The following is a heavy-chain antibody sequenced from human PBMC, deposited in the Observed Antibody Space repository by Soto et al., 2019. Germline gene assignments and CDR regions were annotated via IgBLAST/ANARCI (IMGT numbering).Heavy chain of an antibody. Sequence: ASVKVSGKASGYTFTSYCISWVREAPGQGLEWMGWISAYNGNTNYAQKLQGRVTMTTDTSTSTAYMELRSLRSDDTAVYYCARDIYCSGGSCYGDYYYYYGMDVWGQGTTVTVSS. CDR3: ARDIYCSGGSCYGDYYYYYGMDV. V-gene: IGHV1-18*01. CDR1: GYTFTSYC. D-gene: IGHD2-15*01. J-gene: IGHJ6*02. CDR2: ISAYNGNT.